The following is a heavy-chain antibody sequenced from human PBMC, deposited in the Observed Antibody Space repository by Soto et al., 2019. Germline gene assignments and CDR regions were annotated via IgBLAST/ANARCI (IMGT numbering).Heavy chain of an antibody. CDR2: ISNSGSTI. Sequence: PGGTLRLSCAASGFTFSDFYMSWIRQAQGTGKEWLSYISNSGSTIYYYDSVLGRFTTSWDNATKYLYLQMHSLRADATTTEYFAKANYDILTGYSDYWGQGTLVTVSS. D-gene: IGHD3-9*01. J-gene: IGHJ4*02. CDR3: AKANYDILTGYSDY. V-gene: IGHV3-11*01. CDR1: GFTFSDFY.